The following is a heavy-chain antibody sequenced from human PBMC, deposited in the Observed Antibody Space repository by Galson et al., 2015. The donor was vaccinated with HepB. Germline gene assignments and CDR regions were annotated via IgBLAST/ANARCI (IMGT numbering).Heavy chain of an antibody. CDR2: ISSSSSYI. Sequence: SLRLSCAASGFTFSSYSMNWVRQAPGKGLEWVSSISSSSSYIYYADSVKGRFTISRDNAKNSLYLQMNSLRAEDTAVYYCARYRQRSGYDSDYWGQGTLVTVSS. V-gene: IGHV3-21*01. CDR1: GFTFSSYS. J-gene: IGHJ4*02. D-gene: IGHD5-12*01. CDR3: ARYRQRSGYDSDY.